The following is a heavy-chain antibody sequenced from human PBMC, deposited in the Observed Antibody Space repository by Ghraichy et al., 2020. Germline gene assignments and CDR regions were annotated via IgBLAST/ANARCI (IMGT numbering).Heavy chain of an antibody. J-gene: IGHJ4*02. CDR1: GGSISSGGYS. Sequence: SQTLSLTCAVSGGSISSGGYSWSWIRQPPGKGLEWIGYIYHSGSTYYNPSLKSRVTISVDRSKNQFSLKLSSVTAADTAVYYCARGGGYSGYVCYWGQGTLVTVSS. D-gene: IGHD5-12*01. V-gene: IGHV4-30-2*01. CDR2: IYHSGST. CDR3: ARGGGYSGYVCY.